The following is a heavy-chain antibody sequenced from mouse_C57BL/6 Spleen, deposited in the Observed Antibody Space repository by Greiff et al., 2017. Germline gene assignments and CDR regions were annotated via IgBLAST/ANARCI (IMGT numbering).Heavy chain of an antibody. V-gene: IGHV3-1*01. D-gene: IGHD2-12*01. J-gene: IGHJ4*01. CDR3: AREEGYSPDSMDY. Sequence: EVKLQESGPGMVKPSQSLSLTCTVTGYSITSGYDWHWIRHFPGNKLEWMGYISYSGSTKYNPPLKSRISITHDTSKNHFFLKLNSVTTEDTATYYCAREEGYSPDSMDYWGQGTSVTVSS. CDR2: ISYSGST. CDR1: GYSITSGYD.